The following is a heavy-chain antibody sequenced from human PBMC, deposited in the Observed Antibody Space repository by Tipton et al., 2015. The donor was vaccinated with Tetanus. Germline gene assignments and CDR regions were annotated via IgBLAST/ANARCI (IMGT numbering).Heavy chain of an antibody. V-gene: IGHV5-51*01. CDR3: ARAHCTDGVCNFDF. Sequence: VQLVQSGGEVKKPGESLKISCKGSGYIFNNYWIGWVRQKPGKGLEWMVIIYPGDSDTRYSPSFQGQVTISVDKSINTAYLQWSSLKASDTSMFYRARAHCTDGVCNFDFWGQGALVTVAS. CDR2: IYPGDSDT. CDR1: GYIFNNYW. D-gene: IGHD2-8*01. J-gene: IGHJ4*02.